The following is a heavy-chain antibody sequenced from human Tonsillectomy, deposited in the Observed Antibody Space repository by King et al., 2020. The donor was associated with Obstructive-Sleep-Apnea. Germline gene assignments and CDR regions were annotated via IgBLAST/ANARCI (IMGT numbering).Heavy chain of an antibody. Sequence: VQLVESGAEVKRAGESLKISCKGSAYSLASFWIGWVRQMPGKGLEWMGIVYPGDSDTRYSPSFQGQVTISADKSVSTAYLQWISLRASDTAVYYCAGRHFLASGQEAFDIWCQGKMVTVPS. J-gene: IGHJ3*02. CDR2: VYPGDSDT. D-gene: IGHD3-10*01. CDR1: AYSLASFW. V-gene: IGHV5-51*01. CDR3: AGRHFLASGQEAFDI.